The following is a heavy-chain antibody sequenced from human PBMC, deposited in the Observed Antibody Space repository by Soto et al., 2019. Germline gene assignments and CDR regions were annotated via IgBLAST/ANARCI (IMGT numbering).Heavy chain of an antibody. V-gene: IGHV5-51*01. Sequence: GESLKISCKGSGYSFTSYWIGWVRQMPGKGLEWMGIIYPGDSDTRYSPSFQGQVTISADKSISTAYLQWSSLKASDTAMYYCARHQMYSSYYYYGMDVWGQGTTVTVSS. CDR2: IYPGDSDT. CDR1: GYSFTSYW. D-gene: IGHD6-13*01. CDR3: ARHQMYSSYYYYGMDV. J-gene: IGHJ6*02.